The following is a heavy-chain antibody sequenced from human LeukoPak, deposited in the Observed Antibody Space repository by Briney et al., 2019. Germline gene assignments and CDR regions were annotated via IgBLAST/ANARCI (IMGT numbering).Heavy chain of an antibody. D-gene: IGHD1-26*01. CDR1: GFTSSSYA. CDR3: ARRSSGTSGLDY. CDR2: IWTDGSKK. V-gene: IGHV3-33*08. Sequence: GGSLRLSCAASGFTSSSYAMHWVRQAPGKGLEWVAVIWTDGSKKSYADSVKGRFTFTRDNSKNMLYLQMDSLRADDTAVYYCARRSSGTSGLDYWGQGILVTVSS. J-gene: IGHJ4*02.